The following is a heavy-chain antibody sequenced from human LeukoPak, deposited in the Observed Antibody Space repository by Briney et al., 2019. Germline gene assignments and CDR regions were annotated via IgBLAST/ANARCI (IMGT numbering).Heavy chain of an antibody. Sequence: PGRSLRLSCAASGFTFSSYGMHWVRQAPGKGLEWVAVISYDGSNKYYADSVKGRFTISRDNSKNALYLQMNSLRAEDTAVYYCAKDGYGYNHIDYWGQGTLVTVSS. J-gene: IGHJ4*02. CDR3: AKDGYGYNHIDY. V-gene: IGHV3-30*18. CDR2: ISYDGSNK. D-gene: IGHD5-24*01. CDR1: GFTFSSYG.